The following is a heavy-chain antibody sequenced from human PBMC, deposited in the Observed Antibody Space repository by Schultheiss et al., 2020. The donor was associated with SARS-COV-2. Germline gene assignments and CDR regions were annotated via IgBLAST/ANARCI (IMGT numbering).Heavy chain of an antibody. D-gene: IGHD3-10*01. Sequence: GGSLRLSCAASGFTFSSYGMHWVRQAPGKGLEWVAVISYDGSNKYYADSVRGRFTISRDNSKNTLYLQMNSLRAEDTAVYYCAKDSVLLWFRDGFLFDIWGQGTMVTVSS. V-gene: IGHV3-33*05. CDR2: ISYDGSNK. J-gene: IGHJ3*02. CDR3: AKDSVLLWFRDGFLFDI. CDR1: GFTFSSYG.